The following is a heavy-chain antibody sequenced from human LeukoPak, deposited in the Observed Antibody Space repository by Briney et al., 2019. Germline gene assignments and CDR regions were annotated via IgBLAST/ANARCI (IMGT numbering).Heavy chain of an antibody. J-gene: IGHJ6*02. CDR2: INPNSGGT. V-gene: IGHV1-2*02. CDR3: ARLRADRVRYYYYGMDV. Sequence: ASVKVSCKASGYTFTGYYMHWVRQAPGQGLEWMGWINPNSGGTNYAQKFQGRVTMTRDTSISTAYMELSRLRSDDTAVYYCARLRADRVRYYYYGMDVWGQGTTVTVSS. CDR1: GYTFTGYY. D-gene: IGHD2-2*01.